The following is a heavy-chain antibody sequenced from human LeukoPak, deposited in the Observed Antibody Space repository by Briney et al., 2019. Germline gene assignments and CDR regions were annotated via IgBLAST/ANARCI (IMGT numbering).Heavy chain of an antibody. J-gene: IGHJ4*02. CDR3: ARGRPWSGYYDFDY. Sequence: ASVKVSCKASGYTFTSYGISWVRRAPGQGLEWIGWISAYNGNTNYAQKLQGRVTMTTDTSTSTAYMELRSLRSDDTAVYYCARGRPWSGYYDFDYWGQGTLVTVSS. D-gene: IGHD3-3*01. CDR2: ISAYNGNT. CDR1: GYTFTSYG. V-gene: IGHV1-18*01.